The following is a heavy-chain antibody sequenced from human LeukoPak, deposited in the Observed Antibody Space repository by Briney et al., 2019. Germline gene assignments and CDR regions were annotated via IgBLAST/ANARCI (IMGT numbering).Heavy chain of an antibody. CDR1: GFSFSNYE. Sequence: GGSLRLSCAASGFSFSNYEMNWVRQAPGKGLEWVSYISTSGSIIYYADSVKGRFTISRDNAKNSLYLQMNSLRAEDTAVYYCARDPYYYDSSGYYGEGFDYWGQGTLVTVSS. CDR2: ISTSGSII. V-gene: IGHV3-48*03. CDR3: ARDPYYYDSSGYYGEGFDY. D-gene: IGHD3-22*01. J-gene: IGHJ4*02.